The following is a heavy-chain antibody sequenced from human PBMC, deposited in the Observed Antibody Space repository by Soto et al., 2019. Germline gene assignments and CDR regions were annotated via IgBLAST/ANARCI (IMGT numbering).Heavy chain of an antibody. CDR2: IYYSGST. CDR1: GGSVSSGSYY. D-gene: IGHD6-19*01. CDR3: ARGDSSGWFDY. Sequence: ASETLSLTCTVSGGSVSSGSYYWSWIRQPPGKGLEWIGYIYYSGSTNYNPSLKSRVTISVDTSKNQFSLKLSSVTAADTAVYYCARGDSSGWFDYRGQGTPVTVSS. J-gene: IGHJ4*02. V-gene: IGHV4-61*01.